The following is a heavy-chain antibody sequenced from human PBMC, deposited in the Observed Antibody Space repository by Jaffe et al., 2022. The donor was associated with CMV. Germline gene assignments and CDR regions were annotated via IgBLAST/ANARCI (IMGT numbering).Heavy chain of an antibody. D-gene: IGHD3-22*01. CDR3: ASLYDTSGYDEAFDI. CDR1: GFSFSDYY. Sequence: QVQLVESGGGLVKPGGSLRLSCAASGFSFSDYYMSWIRQAPGKGLEWISSISTTTNDPKYADSVKGRFTISRDNAKKSLYLQMNSLRAEDTAIYYCASLYDTSGYDEAFDIWGQGAMVTVAS. CDR2: ISTTTNDP. J-gene: IGHJ3*02. V-gene: IGHV3-11*06.